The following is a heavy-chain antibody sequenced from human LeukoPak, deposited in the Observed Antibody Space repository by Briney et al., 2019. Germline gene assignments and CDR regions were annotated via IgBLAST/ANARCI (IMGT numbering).Heavy chain of an antibody. J-gene: IGHJ5*02. CDR2: INHSGST. Sequence: SETLSLTCAVYGGSFSGYYWSWIRQPPGKGLEWIGEINHSGSTNYNPSLKSRVTISVDTSKNQFSLKLSSVTAADTAVYYCARLAYYYGSGNINWFDPWGQGTLVTVSS. V-gene: IGHV4-34*01. CDR3: ARLAYYYGSGNINWFDP. D-gene: IGHD3-10*01. CDR1: GGSFSGYY.